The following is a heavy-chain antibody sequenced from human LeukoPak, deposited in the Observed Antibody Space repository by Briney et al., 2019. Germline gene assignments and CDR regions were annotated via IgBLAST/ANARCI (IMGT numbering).Heavy chain of an antibody. CDR1: GYTFTDYY. D-gene: IGHD2-2*01. CDR2: INPNSGDT. J-gene: IGHJ4*02. V-gene: IGHV1-2*02. CDR3: ARANFLYCSSTTCLFDY. Sequence: VASVKVSCKASGYTFTDYYMHWVRQAPGQGFEWMGWINPNSGDTNYAQKFQGRVTMTRDTSISTAHMELSRLRSDDTAVYYCARANFLYCSSTTCLFDYWGQGTLAIVSS.